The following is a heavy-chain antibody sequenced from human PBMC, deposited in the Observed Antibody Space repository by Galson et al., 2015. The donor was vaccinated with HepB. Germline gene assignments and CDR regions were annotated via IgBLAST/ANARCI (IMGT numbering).Heavy chain of an antibody. J-gene: IGHJ6*02. CDR1: GFNVSTYG. CDR2: IWSDGRNE. Sequence: SLRLSCAASGFNVSTYGMHWVRQAPGKGLEWVAVIWSDGRNEHYADSVKGRFTISRDNSKNTLYLQMNSLRDDDTAVYYCARDLGGVDGDGLDVWGQGSAVTVSS. D-gene: IGHD5-24*01. V-gene: IGHV3-33*01. CDR3: ARDLGGVDGDGLDV.